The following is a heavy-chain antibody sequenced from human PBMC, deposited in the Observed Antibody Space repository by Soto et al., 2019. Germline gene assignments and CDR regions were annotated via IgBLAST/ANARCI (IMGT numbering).Heavy chain of an antibody. Sequence: QVQLQESGPGLVKPSETLSLTCTVSGGSVKSGSYSWSWLRQPPGKGLEWIGYVYHTGRTSYNPYLKSLVSISMDTSKNQFSLNLDSVSAAGTAVYFCASDFAYFDSWGQGTLVTVSS. CDR2: VYHTGRT. J-gene: IGHJ4*02. D-gene: IGHD3-3*01. CDR1: GGSVKSGSYS. CDR3: ASDFAYFDS. V-gene: IGHV4-61*01.